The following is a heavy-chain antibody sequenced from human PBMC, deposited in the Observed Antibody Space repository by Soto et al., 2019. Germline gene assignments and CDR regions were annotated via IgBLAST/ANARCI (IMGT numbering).Heavy chain of an antibody. Sequence: QVQLVQSGAEVKKPGASVKVSCKASGYTFTSYDINWVRQATGQGLEWMGWRNPNSGNTGYAQKFTGRVTMTRNNSISTADMELSSLRSEDTAVYYCARRVDSSGYYRDYWGQGTLVTVSS. J-gene: IGHJ4*02. CDR1: GYTFTSYD. CDR3: ARRVDSSGYYRDY. CDR2: RNPNSGNT. D-gene: IGHD3-22*01. V-gene: IGHV1-8*01.